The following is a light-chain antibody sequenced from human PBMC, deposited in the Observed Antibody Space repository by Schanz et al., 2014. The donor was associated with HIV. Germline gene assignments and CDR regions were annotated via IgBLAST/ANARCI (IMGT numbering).Light chain of an antibody. CDR3: AAWGDSLDGWV. J-gene: IGLJ3*02. V-gene: IGLV1-51*01. Sequence: QSVLTQPPSLSAAPGQTVTISCSGSTSNVGNDYLSWYQHLPGTAPKLLIYDNTGRPSGIPDRFSGSKSGTSASLAISGLQSADEADYYCAAWGDSLDGWVFGGGTKLTVL. CDR1: TSNVGNDY. CDR2: DNT.